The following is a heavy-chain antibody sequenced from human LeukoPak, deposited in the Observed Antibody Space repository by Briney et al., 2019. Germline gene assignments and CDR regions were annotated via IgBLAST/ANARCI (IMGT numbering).Heavy chain of an antibody. CDR2: IRYDGSNK. CDR1: GFTFSSYG. J-gene: IGHJ4*02. D-gene: IGHD3-10*01. Sequence: GGSLRLSCAASGFTFSSYGMHWVRQAPGKGLEWVAFIRYDGSNKYYADSVKGRFTISRDNSKNTLYLQTNSLRAEDTAVYYCAKLMVRGVIIDGQGDYWGQGTLVTVSS. CDR3: AKLMVRGVIIDGQGDY. V-gene: IGHV3-30*02.